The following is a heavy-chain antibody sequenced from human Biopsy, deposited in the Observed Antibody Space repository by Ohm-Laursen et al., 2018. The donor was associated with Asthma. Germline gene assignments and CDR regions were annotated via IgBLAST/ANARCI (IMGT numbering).Heavy chain of an antibody. D-gene: IGHD6-19*01. CDR1: GFTVSSNG. Sequence: SLRLSCAASGFTVSSNGMSWVRQPPGKGLEWVSVIYSGGGTYYADSVKGRVTTSRDNSKSTLFLQMDSLSAEDTAVYYCAKDFRGIAVAGDRGFDYWGQGTLVTVSS. CDR3: AKDFRGIAVAGDRGFDY. J-gene: IGHJ4*02. V-gene: IGHV3-53*01. CDR2: IYSGGGT.